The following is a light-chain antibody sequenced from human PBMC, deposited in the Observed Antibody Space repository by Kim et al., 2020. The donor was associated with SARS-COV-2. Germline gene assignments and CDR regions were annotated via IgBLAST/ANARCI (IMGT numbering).Light chain of an antibody. CDR1: QNVSNRY. CDR2: AVF. Sequence: VSPGERVTPSCRTGQNVSNRYLGWFQQKPGQATRLLIYAVFSRATGIPDRFSGSGSGTDFTLTISRLEPEDFAVYYCQYYESSLTFGGGTKVDIK. J-gene: IGKJ4*01. V-gene: IGKV3-20*01. CDR3: QYYESSLT.